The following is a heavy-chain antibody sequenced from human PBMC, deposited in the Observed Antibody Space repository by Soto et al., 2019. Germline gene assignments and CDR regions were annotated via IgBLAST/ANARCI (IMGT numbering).Heavy chain of an antibody. CDR2: LIPIFGTA. J-gene: IGHJ6*02. CDR1: GGTFSSYA. V-gene: IGHV1-69*06. CDR3: VVLLWFGELEYYYYYGMDV. D-gene: IGHD3-10*01. Sequence: QVQLVQSGAEVKKPGSSVKVSCKASGGTFSSYAISWVRQAPGQGLEWMGGLIPIFGTANYAQKFQGRVTITADKSTSTAYMELSSLRAEDTAVYYCVVLLWFGELEYYYYYGMDVGSQGTTVTVSS.